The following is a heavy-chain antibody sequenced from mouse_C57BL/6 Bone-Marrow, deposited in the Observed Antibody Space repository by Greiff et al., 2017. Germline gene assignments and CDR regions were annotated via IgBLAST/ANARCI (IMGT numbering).Heavy chain of an antibody. CDR2: ISDGGSYT. V-gene: IGHV5-4*03. CDR1: GFTFSSYA. D-gene: IGHD1-1*01. Sequence: EVMLVESGGGLVKPGGSLKLSCAASGFTFSSYAMSWVRQTPEKRLEWVATISDGGSYTYYPDNVKGRFTISRANAKNNLYLQMSHLKSEDTAMYYCATYYGSSYNYSIDYWGQGTSVTVSS. CDR3: ATYYGSSYNYSIDY. J-gene: IGHJ4*01.